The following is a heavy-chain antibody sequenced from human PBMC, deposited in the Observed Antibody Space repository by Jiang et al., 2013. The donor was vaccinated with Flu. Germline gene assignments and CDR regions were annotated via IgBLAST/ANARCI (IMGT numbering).Heavy chain of an antibody. D-gene: IGHD6-13*01. CDR3: ARHTGTRPFENYSSSWYH. CDR2: ISSSGSTI. J-gene: IGHJ5*02. Sequence: WVSYISSSGSTIYYADSVKGRFTISRDNAKNSLYLQMNSLRAEDTAVYYCARHTGTRPFENYSSSWYHWGQGTLVTVSS. V-gene: IGHV3-11*01.